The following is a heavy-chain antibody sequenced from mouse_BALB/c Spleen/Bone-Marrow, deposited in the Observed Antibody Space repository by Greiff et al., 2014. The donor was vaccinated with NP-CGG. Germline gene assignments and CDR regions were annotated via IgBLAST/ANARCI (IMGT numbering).Heavy chain of an antibody. D-gene: IGHD1-1*01. CDR3: ARSPYYYGGGYGYFDV. J-gene: IGHJ1*01. V-gene: IGHV5-4*02. CDR1: GFTFSDYS. Sequence: EVQVVESGGGLVKPGGSLKLSCAASGFTFSDYSMYWVRQTPEKRLEWVATISDGGSYTYYPDSVKGRFTISRDNVRNNLYLQMSSLKSEDTAMYYCARSPYYYGGGYGYFDVWGAGTTVTVSS. CDR2: ISDGGSYT.